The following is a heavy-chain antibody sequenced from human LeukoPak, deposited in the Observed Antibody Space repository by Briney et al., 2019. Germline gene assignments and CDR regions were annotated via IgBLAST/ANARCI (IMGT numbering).Heavy chain of an antibody. J-gene: IGHJ4*02. Sequence: PSETLSLTCTVSGGSISSYYWSWIRQPPGKGLEWIGYIYYSGSTNYNPSLKSRVTISVDTSKNQFSLKLSSVTAADTAVYYCARGTVSVRSFDYWGQGTLVTVSS. CDR1: GGSISSYY. V-gene: IGHV4-59*01. CDR3: ARGTVSVRSFDY. CDR2: IYYSGST. D-gene: IGHD3-3*01.